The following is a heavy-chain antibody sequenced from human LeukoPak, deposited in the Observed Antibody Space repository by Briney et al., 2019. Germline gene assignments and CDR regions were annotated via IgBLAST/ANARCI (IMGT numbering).Heavy chain of an antibody. D-gene: IGHD5-18*01. Sequence: ASVKVSCKASGYTYTSYDINWVRQATGQGLEWMGWMNPDSGNTGYAQKFQGRVTMTRNTSISTAYMELSSLRSEDTAVYYCAKRGYSYGDFDYWGQGTLVTVSS. J-gene: IGHJ4*02. CDR2: MNPDSGNT. CDR3: AKRGYSYGDFDY. V-gene: IGHV1-8*01. CDR1: GYTYTSYD.